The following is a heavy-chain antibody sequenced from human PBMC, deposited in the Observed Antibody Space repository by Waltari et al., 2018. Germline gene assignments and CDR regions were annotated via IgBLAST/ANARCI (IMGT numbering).Heavy chain of an antibody. CDR2: IKEGGSDK. D-gene: IGHD3-3*01. J-gene: IGHJ5*01. V-gene: IGHV3-7*01. CDR3: ARDVGSGWFDS. Sequence: EVQLVESGGGLVQPEGSLRLSCVVSGFTFSNRWISWVRQAPGKGLVWVANIKEGGSDKNFADAVRGRFTISRDNARNTVYLHMYSLRVEDTAAYFCARDVGSGWFDSWGQGTLVTVSS. CDR1: GFTFSNRW.